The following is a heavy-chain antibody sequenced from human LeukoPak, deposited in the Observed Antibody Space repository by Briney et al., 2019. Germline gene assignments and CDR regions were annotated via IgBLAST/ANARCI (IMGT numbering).Heavy chain of an antibody. D-gene: IGHD3-22*01. J-gene: IGHJ4*02. Sequence: GGSLRLSCAASGFTFSSYSMNWVRQAPGKGLEWVSSINSSSSYIYYADSVKGRFTISRDNAKNSLYLQMNSLRAEDTAVYYCARDSAQHYYDSSGYPDYWGQGTLVTVSS. V-gene: IGHV3-21*01. CDR1: GFTFSSYS. CDR2: INSSSSYI. CDR3: ARDSAQHYYDSSGYPDY.